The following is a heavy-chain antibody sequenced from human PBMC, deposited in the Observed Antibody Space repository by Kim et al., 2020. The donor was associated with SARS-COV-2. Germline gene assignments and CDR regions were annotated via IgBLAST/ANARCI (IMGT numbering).Heavy chain of an antibody. V-gene: IGHV3-33*06. J-gene: IGHJ4*02. Sequence: EGSVTGRFTISRDNSKNTLYLQMNSLRAEDTAVYYCAKDRVVAASHYFDYWGQGTLVTVSS. CDR3: AKDRVVAASHYFDY. D-gene: IGHD2-15*01.